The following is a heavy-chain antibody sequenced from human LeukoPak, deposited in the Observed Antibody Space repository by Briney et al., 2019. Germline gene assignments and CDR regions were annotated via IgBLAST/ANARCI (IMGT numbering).Heavy chain of an antibody. V-gene: IGHV3-33*08. J-gene: IGHJ4*02. Sequence: GGPLRLSCAASGITSSNNVMTWVRQAPARGLEWGAVIWNDGGNKYNADSVKGRFTISRDNSKNTLYLQMNSLRAEVTAVYYCARDFFTISYYYDSSGYYSPEPMNYWGQGTLVTVSS. CDR2: IWNDGGNK. D-gene: IGHD3-22*01. CDR1: GITSSNNV. CDR3: ARDFFTISYYYDSSGYYSPEPMNY.